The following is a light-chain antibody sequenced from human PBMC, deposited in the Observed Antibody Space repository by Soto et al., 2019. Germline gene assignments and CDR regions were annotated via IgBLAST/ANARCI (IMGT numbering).Light chain of an antibody. Sequence: EIVMTQSPATLSVSPGERATLSCRASQSVSSNLAWYQQKPGQAPRLLIYGASTRATGIPDRFSGSGSGTEFTLTISSLQSEDFAGYYCQQYNNWRPPTFGGGTKVEIK. CDR2: GAS. CDR1: QSVSSN. V-gene: IGKV3-15*01. J-gene: IGKJ4*01. CDR3: QQYNNWRPPT.